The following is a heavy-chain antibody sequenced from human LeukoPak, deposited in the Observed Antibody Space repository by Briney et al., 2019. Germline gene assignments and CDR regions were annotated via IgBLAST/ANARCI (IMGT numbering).Heavy chain of an antibody. V-gene: IGHV3-30*18. CDR3: AKDKAVAGTLYFDY. CDR1: GFTFSSYG. CDR2: ISYDGSNK. J-gene: IGHJ4*02. D-gene: IGHD6-19*01. Sequence: GRSLRLSCAASGFTFSSYGMHWVRQSPGKGLEGLAVISYDGSNKYYADSVKGRFTISRDNSKNTLYLQMNSLRAEDTAVYYCAKDKAVAGTLYFDYWGQGTLVTVSS.